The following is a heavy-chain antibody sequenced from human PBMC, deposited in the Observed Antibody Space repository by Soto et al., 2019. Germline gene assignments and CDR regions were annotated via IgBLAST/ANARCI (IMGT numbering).Heavy chain of an antibody. CDR2: INHSGST. J-gene: IGHJ4*02. Sequence: SETLSLTCTVSGGSISSSSFHWGWIRQPPGKGLEWIGEINHSGSTKYNPSLKSRVTISVDTSKNQFSLKLSSVTAADTAVYYCARGLTTVTTVRFYDYWGQGTLVTVSS. CDR3: ARGLTTVTTVRFYDY. D-gene: IGHD4-17*01. CDR1: GGSISSSSFH. V-gene: IGHV4-39*07.